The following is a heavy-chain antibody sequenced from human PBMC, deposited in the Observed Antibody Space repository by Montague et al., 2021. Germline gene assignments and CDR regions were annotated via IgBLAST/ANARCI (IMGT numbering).Heavy chain of an antibody. CDR2: IYYSGTT. Sequence: SETLSLTCTVSGVSISSNNYQWGWIRQPPRKGPEWIGSIYYSGTTYYNPSLRSRVTISVDTSENQFSLKLNSVTAADTAFYYCTRKGWFGDYGFDIWGQGTMVTVSS. J-gene: IGHJ3*02. CDR3: TRKGWFGDYGFDI. V-gene: IGHV4-39*01. CDR1: GVSISSNNYQ. D-gene: IGHD3-10*01.